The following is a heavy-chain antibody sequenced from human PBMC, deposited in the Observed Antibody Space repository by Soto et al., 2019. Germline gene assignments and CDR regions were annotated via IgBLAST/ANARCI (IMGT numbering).Heavy chain of an antibody. V-gene: IGHV1-18*01. CDR2: ISPYTGNT. Sequence: QVQLVQSVDEVKKPGASVKVSCKASGYIFVNYGIAWVRQAPGQGLEWMGWISPYTGNTHSASKVQGRLTMTTDTSTSTAYMELGSLTSDDTAVYYCVMVDNYVTPTPQDVWGQGTTVTVSS. CDR1: GYIFVNYG. J-gene: IGHJ6*02. CDR3: VMVDNYVTPTPQDV. D-gene: IGHD3-16*01.